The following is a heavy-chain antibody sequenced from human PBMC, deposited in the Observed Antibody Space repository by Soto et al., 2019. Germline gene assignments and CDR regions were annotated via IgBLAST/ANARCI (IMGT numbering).Heavy chain of an antibody. D-gene: IGHD1-26*01. V-gene: IGHV3-30*18. CDR3: AKFASGGSYYLGI. CDR1: GFTFSSYG. CDR2: ISYDGSNK. Sequence: QVQLVESGEGVVQPGRSLRLSCAASGFTFSSYGMHWVRQAPGKGLEWVAVISYDGSNKYYADSVKGRFTISRDNSKNTLYLQMNSLRAEDTAVYYCAKFASGGSYYLGIWGQGTLVTVSS. J-gene: IGHJ4*02.